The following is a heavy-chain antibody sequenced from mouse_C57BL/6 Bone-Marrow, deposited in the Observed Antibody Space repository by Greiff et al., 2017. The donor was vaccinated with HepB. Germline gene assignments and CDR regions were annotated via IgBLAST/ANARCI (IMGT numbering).Heavy chain of an antibody. CDR1: GYTFTDYY. CDR2: INPYNGGT. D-gene: IGHD1-1*01. CDR3: ARGLLRSLDY. V-gene: IGHV1-19*01. Sequence: EVKLQESGPVLVKPGASVKMSCKASGYTFTDYYMNWVQQSHGKSLEWIGVINPYNGGTSYNQKFKGKATLTVDKSSSTAYMELNSLTSEDSAVYYCARGLLRSLDYWGQGTTLTVSS. J-gene: IGHJ2*01.